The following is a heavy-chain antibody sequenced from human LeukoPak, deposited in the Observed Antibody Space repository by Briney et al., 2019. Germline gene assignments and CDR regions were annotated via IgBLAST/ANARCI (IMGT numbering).Heavy chain of an antibody. CDR2: ISAYNGNT. D-gene: IGHD3-16*01. V-gene: IGHV1-18*01. Sequence: ASVKVSCKASGYTFTSYGISWGRQAPGQGVEWMGWISAYNGNTDYAQSLQGRVTMTIDTSTSTVYMELRSLRSDDTAVYYCARDVGRSYDLDYWGQGTLVTVSS. J-gene: IGHJ4*02. CDR3: ARDVGRSYDLDY. CDR1: GYTFTSYG.